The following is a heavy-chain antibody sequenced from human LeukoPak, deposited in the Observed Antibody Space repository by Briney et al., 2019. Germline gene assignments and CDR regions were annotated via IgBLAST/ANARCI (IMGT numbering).Heavy chain of an antibody. V-gene: IGHV4-59*01. CDR1: GGSISSYY. Sequence: SETLSLTCTVSGGSISSYYWSWIRQPPGKGLEWIGYIYYSGSTNYNPSLKSRVTISVDTSKNQFSLKLSSVTAADTAVYYCAREVRYCSSTSCPRSFDSWGQGTLVTVSS. D-gene: IGHD2-2*01. CDR2: IYYSGST. CDR3: AREVRYCSSTSCPRSFDS. J-gene: IGHJ4*02.